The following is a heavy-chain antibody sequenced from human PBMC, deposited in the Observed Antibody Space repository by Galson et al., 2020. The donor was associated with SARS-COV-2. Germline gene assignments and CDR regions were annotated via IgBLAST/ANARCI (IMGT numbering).Heavy chain of an antibody. CDR3: ARDDITMIDSVGFDY. J-gene: IGHJ4*02. D-gene: IGHD3-22*01. Sequence: TGGSLRLSCAASGFTFSSYEMNWVRQAPGKGLEWVSYISSSGSTIYYADSVKGRFTTSRDNAKNSLYLQMNSLRAEDTAVYYCARDDITMIDSVGFDYWGQGTLVTVSS. CDR1: GFTFSSYE. V-gene: IGHV3-48*03. CDR2: ISSSGSTI.